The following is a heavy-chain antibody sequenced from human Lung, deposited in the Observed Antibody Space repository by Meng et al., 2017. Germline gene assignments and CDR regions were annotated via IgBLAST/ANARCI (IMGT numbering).Heavy chain of an antibody. V-gene: IGHV1-46*04. D-gene: IGHD5-24*01. CDR3: ARERDATYYFHN. CDR1: GDTFTYYH. J-gene: IGHJ4*02. Sequence: QVQLVQSGAEVMKPGASVKVSCKASGDTFTYYHIHWVRQAPGQGLEWAGINNPRDGDTSYSQKLRGRVTLTRDTSTSTAYMELSSLSSGDTAVYYCARERDATYYFHNWGQGTLVTVSS. CDR2: NNPRDGDT.